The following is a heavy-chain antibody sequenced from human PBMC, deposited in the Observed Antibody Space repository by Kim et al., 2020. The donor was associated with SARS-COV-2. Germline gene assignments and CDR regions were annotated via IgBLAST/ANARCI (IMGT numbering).Heavy chain of an antibody. J-gene: IGHJ6*02. CDR2: ISSSSSYI. CDR3: ARDRPLTYDSSGYYYPAGMDV. D-gene: IGHD3-22*01. CDR1: GFTFSSYS. V-gene: IGHV3-21*01. Sequence: GGSLRLSCAASGFTFSSYSMNWVRQAPGKGLEWVSSISSSSSYIYYADSVKGRFTISRDNAKNSLYLQMNSLRAEDTAVYYCARDRPLTYDSSGYYYPAGMDVWGQGTTVTVSS.